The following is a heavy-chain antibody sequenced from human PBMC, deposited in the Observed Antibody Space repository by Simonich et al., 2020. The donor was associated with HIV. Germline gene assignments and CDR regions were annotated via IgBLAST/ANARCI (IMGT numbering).Heavy chain of an antibody. CDR3: ARRRVVVGASFDY. CDR1: GGSISSSSNY. Sequence: QLQLQESGPGLVKPSETLSLTCTVSGGSISSSSNYWGWIRQPPGKGLEWIGSIYYSGSTYYNPSLKSRVTISVDTSKNQFSLKLTSVTAADTAVFYCARRRVVVGASFDYWGQGTLVTVSS. CDR2: IYYSGST. V-gene: IGHV4-39*01. J-gene: IGHJ4*02. D-gene: IGHD2-15*01.